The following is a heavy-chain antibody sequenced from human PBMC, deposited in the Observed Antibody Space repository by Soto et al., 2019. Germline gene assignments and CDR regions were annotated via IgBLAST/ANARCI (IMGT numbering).Heavy chain of an antibody. D-gene: IGHD3-10*01. Sequence: SETLSLSCAVYGGSFSGYHWSWIRQPPGKGLEWIGDIHQSGSTSYNPSLKSRVTFSVDTSKNQFSLNLRPVTAADTAVYYCASRPYGSGSFYYYYAMDVWGQGTTVTVSS. CDR2: IHQSGST. CDR1: GGSFSGYH. J-gene: IGHJ6*02. V-gene: IGHV4-34*01. CDR3: ASRPYGSGSFYYYYAMDV.